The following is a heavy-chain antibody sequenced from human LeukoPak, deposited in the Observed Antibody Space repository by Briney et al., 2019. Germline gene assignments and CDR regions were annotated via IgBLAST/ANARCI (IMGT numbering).Heavy chain of an antibody. V-gene: IGHV4-59*01. CDR3: ARGDHGDSGKFDY. J-gene: IGHJ4*02. D-gene: IGHD4-17*01. CDR2: ISYSGST. CDR1: GVSISNYY. Sequence: ETLSLTCTVSGVSISNYYWNWIRQPPGKGLEWIGYISYSGSTNYNPSLKSRVTILVDTSKSQFSLKLSSVTAEDTAVYYCARGDHGDSGKFDYWGQGTLVTVSS.